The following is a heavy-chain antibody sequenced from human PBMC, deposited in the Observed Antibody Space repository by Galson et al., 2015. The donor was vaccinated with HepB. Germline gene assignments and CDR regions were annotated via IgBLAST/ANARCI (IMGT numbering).Heavy chain of an antibody. D-gene: IGHD4-11*01. CDR3: ARAGGLDYTTTSNWFDP. CDR1: GGTFSSYA. CDR2: IIPIFGTA. J-gene: IGHJ5*02. Sequence: SVKVSCKASGGTFSSYAISWVRQAPGQGLEWMGGIIPIFGTANYAQKFQGRVTITADESTSTAYMELSSLRSEDTAVYYCARAGGLDYTTTSNWFDPWGQGTLVTVSS. V-gene: IGHV1-69*13.